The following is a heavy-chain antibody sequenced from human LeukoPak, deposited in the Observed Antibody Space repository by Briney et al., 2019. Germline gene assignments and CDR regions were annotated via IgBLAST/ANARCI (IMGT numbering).Heavy chain of an antibody. CDR3: AKGGEQWLSDFDY. CDR1: GFTFDDYA. V-gene: IGHV3-9*01. Sequence: GGSLRRSGAASGFTFDDYAMHWVRQAPGKGLEWVSGISWNSGSIGYADSVKGRFTISRDNAKNSLYLQMNSLRAEDTALYYCAKGGEQWLSDFDYWGQGTLVTVSS. CDR2: ISWNSGSI. J-gene: IGHJ4*02. D-gene: IGHD6-19*01.